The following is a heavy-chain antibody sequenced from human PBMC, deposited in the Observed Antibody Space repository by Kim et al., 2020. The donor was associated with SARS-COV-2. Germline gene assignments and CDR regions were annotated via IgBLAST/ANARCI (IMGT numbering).Heavy chain of an antibody. J-gene: IGHJ4*02. CDR3: VTAFSLLSGGN. Sequence: GGSLRLSCEASGFPLSSYNIHWVRQAPGEGLQWVSYTTSSTTYYADSVKGRFTISRDIAKNSLFLQMNSLRDEDTAVYYCVTAFSLLSGGNWGQGTLVTVSS. D-gene: IGHD2-21*01. CDR1: GFPLSSYN. CDR2: TTSSTT. V-gene: IGHV3-48*02.